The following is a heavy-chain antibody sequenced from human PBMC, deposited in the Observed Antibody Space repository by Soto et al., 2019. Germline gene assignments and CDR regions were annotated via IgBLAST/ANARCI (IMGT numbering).Heavy chain of an antibody. CDR3: ARRIAVAGTYDH. V-gene: IGHV3-74*01. CDR2: IDGDGTTT. D-gene: IGHD6-19*01. Sequence: EVQLVESGGGVVQPGGSLRLSCAASGFTFNSYWMHWVRQVPGKGLECVSRIDGDGTTTHYADSVKGRFTISRDNAKNTLYLQMNSLRAEDSAVYRCARRIAVAGTYDHWGQGTLVTVSS. CDR1: GFTFNSYW. J-gene: IGHJ4*02.